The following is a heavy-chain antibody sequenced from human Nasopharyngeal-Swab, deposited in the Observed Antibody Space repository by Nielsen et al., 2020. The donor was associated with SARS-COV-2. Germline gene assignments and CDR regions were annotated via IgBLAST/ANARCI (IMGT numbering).Heavy chain of an antibody. J-gene: IGHJ6*01. Sequence: GEALKISWAPSGFTFNDYDIYWVRQTAGAGVEGVSSVGTAGDTHYQDSVQGRFTISRENAKNSVFLQMDSLRVGDTGIYFCARVLSRTSPYGMNVWGRGTQVTVSS. CDR2: VGTAGDT. V-gene: IGHV3-13*01. CDR1: GFTFNDYD. D-gene: IGHD2-2*01. CDR3: ARVLSRTSPYGMNV.